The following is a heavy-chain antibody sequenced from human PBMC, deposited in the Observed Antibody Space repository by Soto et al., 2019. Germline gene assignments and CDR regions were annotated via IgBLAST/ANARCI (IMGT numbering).Heavy chain of an antibody. CDR1: GGSISSSSYY. CDR3: AREGERAFWFDP. J-gene: IGHJ5*02. V-gene: IGHV4-39*01. Sequence: QLQLQESGPGLVKPSETLSLTCTVSGGSISSSSYYWGWIRQPPGKGLEWIGSIYYSGSTYYNPSLKSRVTISVDTSKNQFSLKLSSVTAADTAVYYCAREGERAFWFDPWGQGTLVTVSS. CDR2: IYYSGST. D-gene: IGHD1-1*01.